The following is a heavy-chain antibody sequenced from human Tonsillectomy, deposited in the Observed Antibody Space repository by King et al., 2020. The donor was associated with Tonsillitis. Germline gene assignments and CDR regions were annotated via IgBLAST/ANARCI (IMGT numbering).Heavy chain of an antibody. J-gene: IGHJ4*02. V-gene: IGHV3-30*03. CDR2: ILHDGSTK. CDR1: GLTFSSYG. D-gene: IGHD3-22*01. Sequence: VQLVESGGGVVQPGGSLRLSCAVSGLTFSSYGMHWVRQAPGKGLEGVALILHDGSTKFYAESVEGRFTISRDNSKNTRYLQMDSLRGEDTAVYYCWSRYDSGGGPFDYWGQGTLVTVAS. CDR3: WSRYDSGGGPFDY.